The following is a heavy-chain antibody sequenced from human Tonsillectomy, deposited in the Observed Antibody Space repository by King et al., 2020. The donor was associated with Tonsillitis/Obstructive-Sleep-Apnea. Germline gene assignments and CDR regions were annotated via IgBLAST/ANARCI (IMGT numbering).Heavy chain of an antibody. J-gene: IGHJ4*02. CDR3: ARAGYNYRRDLDY. CDR2: IYYSGST. Sequence: VQLQESGPGLVKPSETLSLTCTVSGGSISSYYWSWIRQPPGKGLEWIGYIYYSGSTNYNPSLKSRVTISVDTSKNRFSLKLSSVTAADTAFYYCARAGYNYRRDLDYWGQGTLVTVSS. V-gene: IGHV4-59*01. CDR1: GGSISSYY. D-gene: IGHD5-18*01.